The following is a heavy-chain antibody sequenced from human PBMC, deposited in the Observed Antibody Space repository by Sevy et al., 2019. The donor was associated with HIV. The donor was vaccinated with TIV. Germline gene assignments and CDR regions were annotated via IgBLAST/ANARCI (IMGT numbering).Heavy chain of an antibody. V-gene: IGHV3-23*01. CDR1: GFTFSNYA. J-gene: IGHJ6*02. Sequence: GGSLRLSCAASGFTFSNYAMNWVRRAPGKGLEWVSHISGSGSTTYYADSVKGRFTISRDNSKNMLYLQMNSLRAEDTAVYYCASQSNLYYYGSGSYFRHYYYYGMDVWGQGTTVTVSS. CDR3: ASQSNLYYYGSGSYFRHYYYYGMDV. D-gene: IGHD3-10*01. CDR2: ISGSGSTT.